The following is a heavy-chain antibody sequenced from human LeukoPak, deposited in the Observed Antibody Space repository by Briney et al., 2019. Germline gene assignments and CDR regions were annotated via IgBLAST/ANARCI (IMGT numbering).Heavy chain of an antibody. D-gene: IGHD6-19*01. CDR1: GYTFTSYA. V-gene: IGHV1-69*13. J-gene: IGHJ4*02. CDR3: AREFRSSGWILANPEGYYFDY. Sequence: ASVKVSCKASGYTFTSYAISWVRQAPGQGLEWMGGIIPIFGTANYAQKFQGRVTITADESTSTAYMELSSLRSEDTAVYYCAREFRSSGWILANPEGYYFDYWGQGTLVTVSS. CDR2: IIPIFGTA.